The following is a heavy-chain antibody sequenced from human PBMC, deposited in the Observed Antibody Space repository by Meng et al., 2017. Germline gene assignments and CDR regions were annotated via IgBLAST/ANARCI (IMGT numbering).Heavy chain of an antibody. CDR3: ARDVGGDYETLFDY. CDR1: GGSVGSGNYY. CDR2: IVYSGST. D-gene: IGHD4-17*01. V-gene: IGHV4-61*01. Sequence: HGRLQESGPGLVRPSETLSLTCTVSGGSVGSGNYYWSWIRQPPGKGLEWIGYIVYSGSTTYNPSLKTRVTISVDTSKNQFSLKLTSVTAADTAVYFCARDVGGDYETLFDYWGQGTLVTVSS. J-gene: IGHJ4*02.